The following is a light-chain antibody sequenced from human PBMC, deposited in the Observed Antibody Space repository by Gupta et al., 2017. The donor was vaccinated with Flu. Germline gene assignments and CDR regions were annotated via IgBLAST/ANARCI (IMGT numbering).Light chain of an antibody. V-gene: IGLV1-44*01. CDR1: GTNRGTNT. J-gene: IGLJ1*01. CDR2: ITD. CDR3: ASKDGNRNRGV. Sequence: GGTNRGTNTAHWYQLPPGTATLLLFYITDQRPSGIPDRFSSSKAGTSATPTISMLQAEDEADYYCASKDGNRNRGVFGTGTKLTVL.